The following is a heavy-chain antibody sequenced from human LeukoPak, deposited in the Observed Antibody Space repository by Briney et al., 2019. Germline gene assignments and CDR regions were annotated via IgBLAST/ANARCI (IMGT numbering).Heavy chain of an antibody. CDR1: GGSISSYY. CDR3: ARSPMTTVTANAFDI. D-gene: IGHD4-17*01. J-gene: IGHJ3*02. Sequence: SETLSLTCTVSGGSISSYYWSWIRQPPGKGLEWIGYIYYSGSTNYNPSLKSRVTISVDTSKNQFSLKLSSVTAADTAVYYCARSPMTTVTANAFDIWGQGTMVTVSS. V-gene: IGHV4-59*01. CDR2: IYYSGST.